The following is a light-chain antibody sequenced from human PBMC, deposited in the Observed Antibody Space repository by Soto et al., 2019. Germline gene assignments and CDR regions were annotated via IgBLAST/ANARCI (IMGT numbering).Light chain of an antibody. CDR1: ITDIGTYNY. Sequence: QSVLTQPPSASGSPGQSVTISCTGTITDIGTYNYVSWYQQHPGKAPKLMIYEVSERPSGVPDRFSGSKSGNTASLTVSGLQAEDEADYFCSSYAGTKNLVFGGGTQLTVL. J-gene: IGLJ2*01. V-gene: IGLV2-8*01. CDR2: EVS. CDR3: SSYAGTKNLV.